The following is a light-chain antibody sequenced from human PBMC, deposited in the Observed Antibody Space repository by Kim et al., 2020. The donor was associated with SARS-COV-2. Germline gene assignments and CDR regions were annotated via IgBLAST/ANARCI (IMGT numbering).Light chain of an antibody. CDR2: GAS. CDR3: LQYNNWPPIT. V-gene: IGKV3-15*01. CDR1: QSVSSN. Sequence: EIVMTQSPATLSVSPGERATLSCWASQSVSSNLAWYQKKPGQAPRLLIYGASTRATGIPARFSGSGSGTEFTLTISSLQSEDFAVYYCLQYNNWPPITFGQGTRLEIK. J-gene: IGKJ5*01.